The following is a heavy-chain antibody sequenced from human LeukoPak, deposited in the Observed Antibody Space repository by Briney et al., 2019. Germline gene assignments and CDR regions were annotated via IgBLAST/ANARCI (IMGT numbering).Heavy chain of an antibody. J-gene: IGHJ3*02. CDR3: ARDTGAAISTFDI. D-gene: IGHD2-15*01. CDR1: GDSVSSNSAV. V-gene: IGHV6-1*01. Sequence: SQTLSLTCAISGDSVSSNSAVWNWIRQSPSRGLEWLGRTYYRSKWYNDYAVSVKSRISVNPDTSKNQFPLQLNSVTPEDTAVYYCARDTGAAISTFDIWGQGTMVTVSS. CDR2: TYYRSKWYN.